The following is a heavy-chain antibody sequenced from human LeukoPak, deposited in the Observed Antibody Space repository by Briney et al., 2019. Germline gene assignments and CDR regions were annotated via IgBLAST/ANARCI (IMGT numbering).Heavy chain of an antibody. V-gene: IGHV4-39*07. CDR2: IYYSGST. Sequence: SETLSLTCTVSGGSISSSSYYWGWIRQPPGKGLEWIGSIYYSGSTYYNPSLKSRVTISVDTFKNQFSLKLSSVTAADTAVYYCARDLRITIFGVVTYMDVWGKGTTVTVSS. D-gene: IGHD3-3*01. CDR1: GGSISSSSYY. CDR3: ARDLRITIFGVVTYMDV. J-gene: IGHJ6*03.